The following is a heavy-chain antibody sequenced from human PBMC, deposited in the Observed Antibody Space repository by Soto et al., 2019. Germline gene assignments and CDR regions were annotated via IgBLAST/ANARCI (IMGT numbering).Heavy chain of an antibody. V-gene: IGHV3-30-3*01. D-gene: IGHD6-13*01. CDR2: ISYDGSNK. Sequence: VGSLRLSCAASGFTFSSYAMHWVRQAPGKGLEWVAVISYDGSNKYYADSVKGRFTISRDNSKNTLYLQMNSLRAEDTAVYYCARPEQQLFRGYYFDYRGQGTQVTVSS. CDR3: ARPEQQLFRGYYFDY. J-gene: IGHJ4*02. CDR1: GFTFSSYA.